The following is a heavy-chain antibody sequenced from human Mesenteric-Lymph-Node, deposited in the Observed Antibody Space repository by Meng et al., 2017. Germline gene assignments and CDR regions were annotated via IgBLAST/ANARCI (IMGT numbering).Heavy chain of an antibody. D-gene: IGHD3-22*01. CDR1: GGSISSISYY. V-gene: IGHV4-39*07. J-gene: IGHJ5*02. Sequence: SETLSLTCTVSGGSISSISYYWGWIRQLPGKGLEWIGSIYYSGSTYYNPSLKSRVTISVDTSKNQFSLKLSSVTAADTAVYYCARDYDYYDSSGYYRTINWFDPWGQGTLVTVSS. CDR3: ARDYDYYDSSGYYRTINWFDP. CDR2: IYYSGST.